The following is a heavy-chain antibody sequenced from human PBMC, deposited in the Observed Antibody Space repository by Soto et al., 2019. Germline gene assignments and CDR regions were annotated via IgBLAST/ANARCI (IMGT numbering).Heavy chain of an antibody. CDR2: FDPEDGET. D-gene: IGHD3-22*01. CDR3: ATGVGGVITTIFRYYYYGMDV. V-gene: IGHV1-24*01. Sequence: SVKGSCKVSGYTLTELSMHWVRQAPVKGLEWMGGFDPEDGETIYAQKFQGRVTMTEDTSTDTAYMELSSLRSEDTAVYYCATGVGGVITTIFRYYYYGMDVWGQGTTVTVSS. CDR1: GYTLTELS. J-gene: IGHJ6*02.